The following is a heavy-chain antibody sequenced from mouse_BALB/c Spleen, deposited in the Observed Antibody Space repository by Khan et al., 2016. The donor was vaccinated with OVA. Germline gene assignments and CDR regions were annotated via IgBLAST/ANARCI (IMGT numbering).Heavy chain of an antibody. V-gene: IGHV5-9-3*01. CDR3: AGGLVGYHAMDY. Sequence: EVELVESGGGSVKPGGSLKLSCSASGFTFSSYAMSWVRQTPERRLELVATISSGGHYTFYPARVKGRFTISRDNARNTLYLQMSSLRSEDTAKYCCAGGLVGYHAMDYWGQGTSVTVSS. CDR1: GFTFSSYA. D-gene: IGHD2-2*01. CDR2: ISSGGHYT. J-gene: IGHJ4*01.